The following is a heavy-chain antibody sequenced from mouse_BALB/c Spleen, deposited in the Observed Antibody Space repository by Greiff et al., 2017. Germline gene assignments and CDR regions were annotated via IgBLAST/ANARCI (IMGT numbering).Heavy chain of an antibody. CDR2: ISSGGGST. CDR1: GFAFSSYD. J-gene: IGHJ3*01. D-gene: IGHD1-2*01. Sequence: DVQLVESGGGLVKPGGSLKLSCAASGFAFSSYDMSWVRQTPEKRLEWVAYISSGGGSTYYPDTVKGRFTISRDNAKNTLYLQMSSLKSEDTAMYYCARRRTTATIAYWGQGTLVTVSA. V-gene: IGHV5-12-1*01. CDR3: ARRRTTATIAY.